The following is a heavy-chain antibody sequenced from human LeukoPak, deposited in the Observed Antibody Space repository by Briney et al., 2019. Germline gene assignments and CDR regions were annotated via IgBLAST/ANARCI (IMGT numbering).Heavy chain of an antibody. CDR2: VYSGGRT. Sequence: GGSLRLSCAASGFTVSSNYMSWVRQAPGKGLEWVSVVYSGGRTYYADSVKDRFTISKDNSKNTLYLQVNSLRAEGTAMYYCAREAVAVAGHFDYWGQGTLVTVSS. CDR3: AREAVAVAGHFDY. CDR1: GFTVSSNY. V-gene: IGHV3-53*01. D-gene: IGHD6-19*01. J-gene: IGHJ4*02.